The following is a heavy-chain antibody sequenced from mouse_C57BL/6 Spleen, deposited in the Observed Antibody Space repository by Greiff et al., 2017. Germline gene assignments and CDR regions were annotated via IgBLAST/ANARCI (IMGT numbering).Heavy chain of an antibody. CDR2: IDPETGGT. Sequence: VKLQESGAELVRPGASVTLSCKASGYTFTDYEMHWVKQTPVHGLEWIGAIDPETGGTAYNQKFKGKAILTADKSSSTAYMELRSLTSEDSAVYYCTRSGYYLYYFDYWGQGTTLTVSS. J-gene: IGHJ2*01. CDR1: GYTFTDYE. CDR3: TRSGYYLYYFDY. V-gene: IGHV1-15*01. D-gene: IGHD5-5*01.